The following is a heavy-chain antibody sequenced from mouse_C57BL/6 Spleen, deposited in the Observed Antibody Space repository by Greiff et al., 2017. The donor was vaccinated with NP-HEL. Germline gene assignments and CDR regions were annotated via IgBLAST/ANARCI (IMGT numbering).Heavy chain of an antibody. CDR2: ISYDGSN. Sequence: EVKLLESGPGLVKPSQSLSLTCSVTGYSITSGYYWNWIRQFPGNKLEWMGYISYDGSNNYNPSLKNRISITRDTSKNQFFLKLNSVTTEDTATYYCAREGDYGSDAMDYWGQGTSVTVSS. V-gene: IGHV3-6*01. CDR1: GYSITSGYY. J-gene: IGHJ4*01. D-gene: IGHD1-1*01. CDR3: AREGDYGSDAMDY.